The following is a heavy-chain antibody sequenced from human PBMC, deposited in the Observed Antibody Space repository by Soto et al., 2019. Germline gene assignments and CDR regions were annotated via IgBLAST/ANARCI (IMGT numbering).Heavy chain of an antibody. CDR1: GFTFDDYA. D-gene: IGHD6-13*01. Sequence: PGGSLRLSCAASGFTFDDYAMHWVRQAPGKGLEWVSGISWNSGSIGYADSVKGRFTISRDNAKNSLYLQMNSLRAEDTALYYCAKDYSAAGTSDYYYYGMDVWGQGTTVTVPS. CDR2: ISWNSGSI. J-gene: IGHJ6*02. V-gene: IGHV3-9*01. CDR3: AKDYSAAGTSDYYYYGMDV.